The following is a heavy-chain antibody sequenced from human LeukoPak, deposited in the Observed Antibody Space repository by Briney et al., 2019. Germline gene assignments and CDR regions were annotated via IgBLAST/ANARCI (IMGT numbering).Heavy chain of an antibody. V-gene: IGHV3-30*02. CDR1: GFTFSSYG. D-gene: IGHD1-26*01. J-gene: IGHJ5*02. CDR2: IRYDGSNK. CDR3: ARTRLVGATGNWFDP. Sequence: PGGSLRLSCAASGFTFSSYGMHWVRQAPGKGLEWVSFIRYDGSNKHYADSVKGRFTISRDNSKNTLYLQMNSLRAEDTAVYYCARTRLVGATGNWFDPWGQGTLVTVSS.